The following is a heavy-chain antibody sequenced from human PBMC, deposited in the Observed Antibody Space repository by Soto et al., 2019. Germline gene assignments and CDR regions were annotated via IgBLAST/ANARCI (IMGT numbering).Heavy chain of an antibody. CDR1: GFSLNNSRMG. CDR3: ARMMYYCAAGYFQH. V-gene: IGHV2-26*01. Sequence: QGTLKESGPVLVRPTEPLTLTCTVSGFSLNNSRMGVSWFRQPPVKALEWLAHFFANDERSYNTSLKSRLTISKDTSKSQVVITMTNMDPVDPATYYCARMMYYCAAGYFQHWGQGTLVTVAS. D-gene: IGHD3-10*01. CDR2: FFANDER. J-gene: IGHJ1*01.